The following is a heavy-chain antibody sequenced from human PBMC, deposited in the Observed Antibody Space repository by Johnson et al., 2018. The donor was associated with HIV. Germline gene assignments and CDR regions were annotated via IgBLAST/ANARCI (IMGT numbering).Heavy chain of an antibody. CDR1: GFAFSSYV. V-gene: IGHV3-30*04. J-gene: IGHJ3*02. CDR3: AREGGGTVVLGDEGAFDI. CDR2: ISYDGSNK. D-gene: IGHD3-10*01. Sequence: HVQLVESGGGLVQPGRSLRLSCAGSGFAFSSYVMHWVRQAPGKGLEWVAVISYDGSNKYYADSVKGRFTISQDNSKNTLFLQMNSLRAEDTSVYYCAREGGGTVVLGDEGAFDIWGQGTMVTVS.